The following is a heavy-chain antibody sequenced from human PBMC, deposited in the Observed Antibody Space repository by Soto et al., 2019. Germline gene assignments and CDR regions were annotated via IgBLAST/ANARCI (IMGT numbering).Heavy chain of an antibody. Sequence: QVQLVQSGAEVKKPGSSVKVSCKASGGTFSSYAISWVRQAPGQGLEWMGGIIPIFGTANYAKKFQGRVTITADKSTSTAYLELSSLRSEDTAVYYCGASSAQLGGYEYFQHWGQGTLVTVSS. CDR3: GASSAQLGGYEYFQH. J-gene: IGHJ1*01. CDR2: IIPIFGTA. V-gene: IGHV1-69*06. CDR1: GGTFSSYA. D-gene: IGHD3-22*01.